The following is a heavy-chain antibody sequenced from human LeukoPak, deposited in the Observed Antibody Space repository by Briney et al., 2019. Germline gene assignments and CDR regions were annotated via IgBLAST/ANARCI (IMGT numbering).Heavy chain of an antibody. CDR1: GGSISSYY. J-gene: IGHJ4*02. Sequence: SETLSLTCTVSGGSISSYYWSWIRQPAGKGLEWIGRIYTSGSTNYNPSLKSRVTMSVDTSKNQFSLKLSSVTAADTAVYYCARGPYCSSTSCYFPFDYWGQGTLVTVSS. CDR3: ARGPYCSSTSCYFPFDY. D-gene: IGHD2-2*01. V-gene: IGHV4-4*07. CDR2: IYTSGST.